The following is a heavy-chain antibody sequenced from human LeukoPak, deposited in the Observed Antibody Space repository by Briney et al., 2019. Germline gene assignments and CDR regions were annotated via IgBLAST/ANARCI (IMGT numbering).Heavy chain of an antibody. CDR1: GYTFTGYY. CDR2: INPNSGGT. D-gene: IGHD3-22*01. Sequence: ASVKVSCKASGYTFTGYYMHWVRQAPGQGLEWMGWINPNSGGTKYAQKFQGRVTMTRDTSISTAYMELSRLRSDDTAVYYCASGPDSRGYYADYYFDSWGQGTLVTVSS. V-gene: IGHV1-2*02. CDR3: ASGPDSRGYYADYYFDS. J-gene: IGHJ4*02.